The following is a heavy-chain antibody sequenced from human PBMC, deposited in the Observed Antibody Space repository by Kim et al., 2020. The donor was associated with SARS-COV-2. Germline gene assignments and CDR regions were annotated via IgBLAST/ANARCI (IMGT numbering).Heavy chain of an antibody. Sequence: LRSRVTISVDTSKSQFSLKLRSVTAADTAVYYCARDPREAPWATYWYFDLWGRGTLVTVSS. J-gene: IGHJ2*01. CDR3: ARDPREAPWATYWYFDL. D-gene: IGHD1-26*01. V-gene: IGHV4-59*01.